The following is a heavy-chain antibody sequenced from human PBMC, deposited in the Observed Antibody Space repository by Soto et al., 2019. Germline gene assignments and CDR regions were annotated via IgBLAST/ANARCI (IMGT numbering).Heavy chain of an antibody. CDR2: ISSSSGII. Sequence: TGGSLRLSCAASGFTFSSCAMGWVRQAPGKGLEWVSYISSSSGIIYYADSVKGRFTISRDNAKNSLYLQMNSLRAEDTAVYYCAKDGLGAYSYGSYYFDYWGQGTLVTAPQ. V-gene: IGHV3-48*01. CDR3: AKDGLGAYSYGSYYFDY. D-gene: IGHD5-18*01. J-gene: IGHJ4*01. CDR1: GFTFSSCA.